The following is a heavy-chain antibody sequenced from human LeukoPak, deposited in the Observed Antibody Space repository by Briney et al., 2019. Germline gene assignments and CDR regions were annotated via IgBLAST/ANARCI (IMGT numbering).Heavy chain of an antibody. D-gene: IGHD3-10*01. Sequence: GGSLRLSCAVSGITLSNYGMGWVRQAPGKGLEWVAGLSGSGGGTNYADSVQGRFTISRDNPKNTLYLQMNSLRAEDTAVYYCASRPWFGEHSWGQGTLVTVSS. V-gene: IGHV3-23*01. CDR3: ASRPWFGEHS. J-gene: IGHJ5*02. CDR2: LSGSGGGT. CDR1: GITLSNYG.